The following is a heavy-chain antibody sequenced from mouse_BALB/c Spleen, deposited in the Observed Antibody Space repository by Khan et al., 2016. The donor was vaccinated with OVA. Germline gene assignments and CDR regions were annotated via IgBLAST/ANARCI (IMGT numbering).Heavy chain of an antibody. CDR3: ARRTTGYTMDS. V-gene: IGHV1-4*01. Sequence: QVQLQQSGAELARPGASVRMSCKASGYTFTSNTIHWMKQRPGQGLEWIGYINPRSGYTNYNQNFKDKATLTADKSSSTAYMQLSSLTSEDSAVYYCARRTTGYTMDSWGQGTSGTGSS. CDR1: GYTFTSNT. J-gene: IGHJ4*01. CDR2: INPRSGYT. D-gene: IGHD2-14*01.